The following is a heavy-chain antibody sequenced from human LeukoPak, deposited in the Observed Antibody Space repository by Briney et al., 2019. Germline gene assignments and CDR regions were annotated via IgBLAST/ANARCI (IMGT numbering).Heavy chain of an antibody. CDR3: AKNSGRYSNSYFDY. D-gene: IGHD4-11*01. J-gene: IGHJ4*02. Sequence: PGGSLRLSCAASGFTFSSYAMSWVRQAPGKGLEWVSAISGSGGSTYCADSVKGRFTISRDNSKNTLYLQMNSLRAEDTAVYYCAKNSGRYSNSYFDYWGQGTLVTVSS. CDR1: GFTFSSYA. CDR2: ISGSGGST. V-gene: IGHV3-23*01.